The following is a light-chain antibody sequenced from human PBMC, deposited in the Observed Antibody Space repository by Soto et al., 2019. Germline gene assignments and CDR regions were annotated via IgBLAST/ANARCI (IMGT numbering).Light chain of an antibody. CDR3: QQYGSSPTWT. CDR1: QSVSSSY. V-gene: IGKV3-20*01. Sequence: EIVLTQSPGTLSLSPGERATLSCRASQSVSSSYLAWYQQKPGQAPRLLIYGASSRATGIPDRFSGSGSGTDFPLTISRLEPEDFAVYYCQQYGSSPTWTFGQGTKVQIK. J-gene: IGKJ1*01. CDR2: GAS.